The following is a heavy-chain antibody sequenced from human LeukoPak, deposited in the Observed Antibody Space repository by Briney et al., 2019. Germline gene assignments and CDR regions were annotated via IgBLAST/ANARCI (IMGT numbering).Heavy chain of an antibody. CDR1: GFTFSSYA. D-gene: IGHD1-14*01. CDR2: ISYDGSNK. V-gene: IGHV3-30*04. J-gene: IGHJ4*02. Sequence: GGSLRLSCAASGFTFSSYAMHWVRQAPGKGLEWVAVISYDGSNKYYADSVKGRFTISRDNSKNTLYLQMNSLRAEDTAVYYCASHRGYFDYWGQGTLVTVSS. CDR3: ASHRGYFDY.